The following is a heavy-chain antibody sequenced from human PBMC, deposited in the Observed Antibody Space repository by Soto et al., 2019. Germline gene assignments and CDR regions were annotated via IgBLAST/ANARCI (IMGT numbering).Heavy chain of an antibody. CDR1: GYTFTRYY. CDR3: ARDIDYDSSGLDY. CDR2: IDPSGGST. V-gene: IGHV1-46*01. D-gene: IGHD3-22*01. J-gene: IGHJ4*02. Sequence: QVQLVQSGAEVKKPGASVKVSCKASGYTFTRYYVHWVRQAPGQGFEWMGIIDPSGGSTTYAQKFQGRVTMTWDTSTSTVYMELSSLTSVDTAVYYCARDIDYDSSGLDYWGQGTLVTVSS.